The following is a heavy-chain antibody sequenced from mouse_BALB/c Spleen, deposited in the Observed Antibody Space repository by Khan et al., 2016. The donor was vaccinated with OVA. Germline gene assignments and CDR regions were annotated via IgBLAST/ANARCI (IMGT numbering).Heavy chain of an antibody. V-gene: IGHV1-20*02. Sequence: EVQLQESGPELVKPGASVKISCKASGYSFTGYFMNWVMQSHGKSLEWIGRINPYNGDTFYNQKFKGNATLTVDKSSSTAHMELRSLASEDSAVYYYASTYDCYARDYWGQGTSVTVSS. J-gene: IGHJ4*01. CDR3: ASTYDCYARDY. D-gene: IGHD1-1*02. CDR2: INPYNGDT. CDR1: GYSFTGYF.